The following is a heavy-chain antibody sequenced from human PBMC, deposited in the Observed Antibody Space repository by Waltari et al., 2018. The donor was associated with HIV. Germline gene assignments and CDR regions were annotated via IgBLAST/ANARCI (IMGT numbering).Heavy chain of an antibody. V-gene: IGHV4-61*02. D-gene: IGHD3-16*02. J-gene: IGHJ4*02. CDR1: GGSISSGSYY. Sequence: QVQLQESGPGLVKPSQTLSLTCTVSGGSISSGSYYWSWIRQPAGKGLEWIGRIYTSGSTNYNPSLQSRVTISVDTSKNQFSLKLSSVTAADTAVYYCARAYDYVWGSYPQEDYWGQGTLVTVSS. CDR3: ARAYDYVWGSYPQEDY. CDR2: IYTSGST.